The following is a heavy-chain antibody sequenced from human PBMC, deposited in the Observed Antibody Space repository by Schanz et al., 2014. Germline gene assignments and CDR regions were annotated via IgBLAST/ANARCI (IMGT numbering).Heavy chain of an antibody. CDR2: INTGNGYT. V-gene: IGHV1-3*04. CDR1: GYTFTSYA. J-gene: IGHJ5*02. CDR3: ATVPAGRCAA. D-gene: IGHD3-10*01. Sequence: QVQLVQSGAEVKKPGASVKVSCKASGYTFTSYAMHWVRQAPGHRPEWMGRINTGNGYTHYSETFQDRVTISADTSASSAYIELTSLTTKGPAVYSSATVPAGRCAAWGQGTLVTVSS.